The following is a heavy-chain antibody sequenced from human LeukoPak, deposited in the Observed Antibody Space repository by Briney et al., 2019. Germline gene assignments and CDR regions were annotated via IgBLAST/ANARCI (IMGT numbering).Heavy chain of an antibody. CDR3: ARRAGEYSHPYDY. CDR2: IYSGGNT. Sequence: GGSLRLSCAVSGFTVSSNSMSWVRQAPGKGLEWVSFIYSGGNTHYSDSVKGRFTISRDNSKNTLYLQMNTLRAEDTAVYYCARRAGEYSHPYDYWGQGTLVTVSS. J-gene: IGHJ4*02. D-gene: IGHD4-17*01. CDR1: GFTVSSNS. V-gene: IGHV3-53*01.